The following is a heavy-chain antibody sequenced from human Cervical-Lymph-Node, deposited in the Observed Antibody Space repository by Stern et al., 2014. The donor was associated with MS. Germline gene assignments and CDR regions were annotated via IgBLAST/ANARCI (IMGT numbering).Heavy chain of an antibody. CDR3: ARGGATRYNMDV. V-gene: IGHV1-2*02. J-gene: IGHJ6*02. CDR1: GYTFSDYY. D-gene: IGHD1-26*01. Sequence: VQLVESGAAVVKPGASLKVSCKASGYTFSDYYIHWVRQAPGQGLEWMGWIVPETGRKIYVQKFQGRVTMTSDTSIDTADMELNSLTSDDTAMFYCARGGATRYNMDVWGQGTTVIVSS. CDR2: IVPETGRK.